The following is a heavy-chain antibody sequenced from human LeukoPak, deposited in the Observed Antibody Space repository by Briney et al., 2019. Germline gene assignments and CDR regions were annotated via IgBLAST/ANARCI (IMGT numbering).Heavy chain of an antibody. CDR3: AKDLGYSDDY. Sequence: PGGSLRLSCAASGFTFSSYAMHWVRQAPGKGLEWVTLISYDESYKYYADSVKGRFTISRDTSKNTLSLQMNSLRAEDTAVYYCAKDLGYSDDYWGQGTLVTVSS. CDR1: GFTFSSYA. J-gene: IGHJ4*02. D-gene: IGHD5-18*01. CDR2: ISYDESYK. V-gene: IGHV3-30*04.